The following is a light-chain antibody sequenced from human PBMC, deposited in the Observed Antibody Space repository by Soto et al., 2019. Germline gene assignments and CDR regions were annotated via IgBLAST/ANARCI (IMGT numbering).Light chain of an antibody. Sequence: DIQMTQSPSSRSASVVDIGSVSVQGSQDISNYLNWYQQKPGKAPKLLIYDASNLETGVPSRFSGSGSGTDFTFTISSLQPEDFAVYYCQQYNNWPSITFGQGTRLEIK. J-gene: IGKJ5*01. V-gene: IGKV1-33*01. CDR3: QQYNNWPSIT. CDR1: QDISNY. CDR2: DAS.